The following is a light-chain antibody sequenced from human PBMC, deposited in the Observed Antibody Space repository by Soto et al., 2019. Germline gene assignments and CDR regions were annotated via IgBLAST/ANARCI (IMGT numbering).Light chain of an antibody. CDR1: QSVSSN. J-gene: IGKJ1*01. Sequence: EIVMTQSPGARAVSPVERATLSCMASQSVSSNLAWYQQKPGQAPRLLIYGASTRATGIPARFSGSGSGTEFTLTISSLQSEDFAVYYCQQYNNWPQTFGQGTKVDIK. V-gene: IGKV3-15*01. CDR3: QQYNNWPQT. CDR2: GAS.